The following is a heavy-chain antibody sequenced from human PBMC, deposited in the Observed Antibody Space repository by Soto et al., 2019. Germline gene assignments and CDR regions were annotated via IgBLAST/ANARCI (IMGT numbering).Heavy chain of an antibody. D-gene: IGHD3-9*01. Sequence: PGESLKISCKGSGYSFTSYWISWVRQMPGKGLEWMGRIDPSDSYTNYSPSFQGHVTISADKSISTAYLQWSSLKASDTAMYYCARLSETYYDILSGYYKDYYYYGMDVWGQGTTVTVSS. CDR3: ARLSETYYDILSGYYKDYYYYGMDV. J-gene: IGHJ6*02. CDR2: IDPSDSYT. V-gene: IGHV5-10-1*01. CDR1: GYSFTSYW.